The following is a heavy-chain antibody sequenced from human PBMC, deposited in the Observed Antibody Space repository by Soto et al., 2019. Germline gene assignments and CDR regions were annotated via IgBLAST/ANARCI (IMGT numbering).Heavy chain of an antibody. CDR1: GFIFSSYW. V-gene: IGHV3-7*03. Sequence: LRLSCAASGFIFSSYWMTWVRQAPGKGLEWVANIKQDGREKYYVASAKGRFTISRDNGKNLLFLQMDSLTPDDTAVYYCAGDGVRNGAYNGWLDPWGQGTPVTVYS. CDR3: AGDGVRNGAYNGWLDP. CDR2: IKQDGREK. J-gene: IGHJ5*02. D-gene: IGHD3-16*01.